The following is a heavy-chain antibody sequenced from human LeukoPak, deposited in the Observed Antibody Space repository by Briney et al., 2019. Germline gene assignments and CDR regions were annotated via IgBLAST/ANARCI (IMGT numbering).Heavy chain of an antibody. CDR3: ARESGSVASEVDFDY. D-gene: IGHD1-26*01. Sequence: GGSLRLSCAASGFTFSSYWMSWVRQAPGKGLEWVATIRQDGSQKYYVDSVKGRFTISRDNAKNSLYLQMNSLRAEDTAVYYCARESGSVASEVDFDYWGQGTLVTVSS. J-gene: IGHJ4*02. V-gene: IGHV3-7*01. CDR1: GFTFSSYW. CDR2: IRQDGSQK.